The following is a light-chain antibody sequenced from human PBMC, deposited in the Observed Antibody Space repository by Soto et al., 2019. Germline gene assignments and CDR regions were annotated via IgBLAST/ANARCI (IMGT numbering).Light chain of an antibody. CDR1: SSDVGAYNY. CDR3: SSYTTSYTLL. Sequence: QSALTQPASVSGSPGQSITISCTGTSSDVGAYNYVSWYQQHPGKAPKPMIYDVSNRPSGVSNRFSGSKSDNTASLTISGLQAEDEADYYCSSYTTSYTLLFGGGTKLTVL. V-gene: IGLV2-14*01. J-gene: IGLJ2*01. CDR2: DVS.